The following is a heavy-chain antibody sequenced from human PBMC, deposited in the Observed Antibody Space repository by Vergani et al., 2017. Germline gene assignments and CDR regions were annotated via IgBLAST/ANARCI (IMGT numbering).Heavy chain of an antibody. CDR2: ISSSSNYI. Sequence: EVQLVESGGGLVKPGGSLRLSCAASGFTFSSYSMNWVRQAPGKGLEWVSSISSSSNYIYYADSVKGRFTISRDNAKNSLYLQMNSLRAEDTAVYYCAKEVVRGVLYYYVMDVWGQGTTVTVSS. V-gene: IGHV3-21*01. J-gene: IGHJ6*02. CDR1: GFTFSSYS. D-gene: IGHD3-10*01. CDR3: AKEVVRGVLYYYVMDV.